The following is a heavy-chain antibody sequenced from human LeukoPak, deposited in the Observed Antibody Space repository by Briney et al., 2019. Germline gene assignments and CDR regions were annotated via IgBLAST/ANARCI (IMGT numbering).Heavy chain of an antibody. CDR2: IYTSGST. D-gene: IGHD3-10*01. CDR1: GGSISSYY. V-gene: IGHV4-4*07. J-gene: IGHJ3*02. CDR3: AREAGYYYGSGSYPNTFDI. Sequence: SETLSLACTVSGGSISSYYWSWIRQPAGKGLEWIGRIYTSGSTNYNPSLKSRVTMSVDTSKNQFSLKLSSVTAADTAVYYCAREAGYYYGSGSYPNTFDIWGQGTMVTVSS.